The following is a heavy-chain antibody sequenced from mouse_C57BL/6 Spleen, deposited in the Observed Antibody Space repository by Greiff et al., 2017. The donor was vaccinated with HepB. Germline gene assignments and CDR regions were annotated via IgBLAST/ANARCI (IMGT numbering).Heavy chain of an antibody. J-gene: IGHJ4*01. CDR2: IHPNSGST. CDR1: GYTFTSYW. CDR3: ARSGLLCPYYAMDY. V-gene: IGHV1-64*01. Sequence: QVQLQQPGAELVKPGASVKLSCKASGYTFTSYWMHWVKQRPGQGLEWIGMIHPNSGSTNYNEKFKSKATLTVDKSSSTAYMQLSSLTSEDSAVYYYARSGLLCPYYAMDYWGQGTSVTVSS. D-gene: IGHD2-1*01.